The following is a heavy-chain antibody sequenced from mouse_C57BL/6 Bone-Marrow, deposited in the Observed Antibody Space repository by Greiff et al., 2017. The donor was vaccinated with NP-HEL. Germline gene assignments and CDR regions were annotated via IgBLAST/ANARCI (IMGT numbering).Heavy chain of an antibody. CDR3: ARNGWLLLPFAY. Sequence: QVQLQQSGAELVKPGASVKMSCKASGYTFTSYWITWVKQRPGQGLEWIGDIYPGSGSTNYNEKFKSKATLTVDTSSSTAYMQLSSLTSEDSAVYYCARNGWLLLPFAYWGQGTLVTVSA. V-gene: IGHV1-55*01. D-gene: IGHD2-3*01. J-gene: IGHJ3*01. CDR1: GYTFTSYW. CDR2: IYPGSGST.